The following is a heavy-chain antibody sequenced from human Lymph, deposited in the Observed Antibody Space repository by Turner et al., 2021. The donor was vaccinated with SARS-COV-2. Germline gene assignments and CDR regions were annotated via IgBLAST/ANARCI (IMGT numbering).Heavy chain of an antibody. V-gene: IGHV3-21*01. D-gene: IGHD4-17*01. J-gene: IGHJ4*02. CDR1: GFTFSTYS. CDR3: ARDIPTTADYFDY. CDR2: ISSSSSYI. Sequence: EVQLVESGGGLVKPGGYLRLSCAASGFTFSTYSMNWVRQSPGKGLEWFSSISSSSSYIYYADAVKGRFTISRDDAKDSLYLQINSLRAEDTAVYYCARDIPTTADYFDYWGQGTLVTVSS.